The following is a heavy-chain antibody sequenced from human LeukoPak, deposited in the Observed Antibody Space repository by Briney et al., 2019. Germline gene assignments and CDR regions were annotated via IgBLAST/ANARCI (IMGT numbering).Heavy chain of an antibody. CDR2: IIPIFGTA. V-gene: IGHV1-69*13. D-gene: IGHD6-19*01. CDR1: GVTFSSYA. J-gene: IGHJ4*02. CDR3: AIGYRSGWY. Sequence: SVKVSCKASGVTFSSYAISWVRQAPGQGLEWMGGIIPIFGTAHYAQKFQGRVTITADGSTTTWYMELSSLRSEDTAVYYCAIGYRSGWYWGQGTLVTVSS.